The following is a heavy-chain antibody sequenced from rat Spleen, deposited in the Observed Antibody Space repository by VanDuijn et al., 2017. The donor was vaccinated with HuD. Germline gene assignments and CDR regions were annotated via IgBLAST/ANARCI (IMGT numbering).Heavy chain of an antibody. CDR3: VREGGYNPYVMDA. CDR2: IDNAGST. V-gene: IGHV3-3*01. J-gene: IGHJ2*01. D-gene: IGHD1-9*01. Sequence: EVQLQESGPGPVKVSESLSLTCSVTGHSITSSYRWNWIRKFPGNKLEWMGYIDNAGSTHYNPSLKSRISITRDTSKNQFFLQVDSVTTEDTATYYCVREGGYNPYVMDAWGQGVMVTVSS. CDR1: GHSITSSYR.